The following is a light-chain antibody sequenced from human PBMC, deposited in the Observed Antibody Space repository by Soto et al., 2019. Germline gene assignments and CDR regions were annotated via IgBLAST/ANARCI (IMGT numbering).Light chain of an antibody. J-gene: IGLJ2*01. V-gene: IGLV1-40*01. CDR1: SSNIGAGYD. CDR2: GNN. Sequence: QSAVTQPPSVSGAPGQRVTISCSGSSSNIGAGYDVHWYKQFPGTAPKLLISGNNNRPSGVPDRFSGSKSGTSASLAITGLQAEDEADYYCQSFDTRLNSVVFGGGTQLTVL. CDR3: QSFDTRLNSVV.